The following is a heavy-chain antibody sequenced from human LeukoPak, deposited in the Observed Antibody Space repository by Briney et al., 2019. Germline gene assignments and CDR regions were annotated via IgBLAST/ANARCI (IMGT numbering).Heavy chain of an antibody. CDR1: GFTLSSYS. CDR3: AKQAYDSPRTDFDY. CDR2: VSTSGGST. Sequence: GGSLRLSCAASGFTLSSYSMNWVRQAPGKGLEWVSGVSTSGGSTYYADSVKGRFTISRDNSKNTLHLQMNSLRAEDTAIYYCAKQAYDSPRTDFDYWGQGTLVTVSS. J-gene: IGHJ4*02. D-gene: IGHD3-22*01. V-gene: IGHV3-23*01.